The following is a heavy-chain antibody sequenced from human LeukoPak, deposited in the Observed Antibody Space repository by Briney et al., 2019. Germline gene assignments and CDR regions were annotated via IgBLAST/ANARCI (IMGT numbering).Heavy chain of an antibody. J-gene: IGHJ4*02. CDR1: GSTFSSYE. V-gene: IGHV3-48*03. CDR2: ISSSGGYM. D-gene: IGHD6-19*01. Sequence: GGSLRLSCAASGSTFSSYEMDWVRQAPEKGLEWISYISSSGGYMYADSVKGRFTISRDNAKNSLYLQMNSLRAEDTGVYYCARHNGWYDYWGQGTLVTVSS. CDR3: ARHNGWYDY.